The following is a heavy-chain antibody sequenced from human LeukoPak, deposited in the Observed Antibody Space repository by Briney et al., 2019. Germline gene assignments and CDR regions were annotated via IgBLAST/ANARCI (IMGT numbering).Heavy chain of an antibody. CDR1: GFTFSSYA. D-gene: IGHD3-10*01. Sequence: QPGGSLRLSCAASGFTFSSYAMSWVRQAPGKGLEWVSAISGSGGSTYYADSVKGRFTISRDNSKNTLYLQMNSLRAEDTAVYYCAKSPGGVRGVISLDTDYWGQGTLVTVSS. V-gene: IGHV3-23*01. CDR3: AKSPGGVRGVISLDTDY. J-gene: IGHJ4*02. CDR2: ISGSGGST.